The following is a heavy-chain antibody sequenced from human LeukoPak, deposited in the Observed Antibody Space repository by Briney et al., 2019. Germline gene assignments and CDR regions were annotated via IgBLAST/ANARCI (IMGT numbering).Heavy chain of an antibody. CDR2: MNPNSANT. CDR1: GGTFSSYA. J-gene: IGHJ3*02. D-gene: IGHD7-27*01. V-gene: IGHV1-8*02. Sequence: ASVKVSCKASGGTFSSYAISWVRQAPGQGLEWMGWMNPNSANTGYAGKFQGRVSMTRNNPISTAYMELSGLRSEDTAVYYCARARTDLESGDLAYAFEIWGQGTMITVSS. CDR3: ARARTDLESGDLAYAFEI.